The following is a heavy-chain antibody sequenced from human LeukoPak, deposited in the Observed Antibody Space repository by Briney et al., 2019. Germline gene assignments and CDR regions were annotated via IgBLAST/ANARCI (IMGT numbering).Heavy chain of an antibody. J-gene: IGHJ4*02. Sequence: KPSETLSLTCAVYGGSFSGYYWSWIRQPPGMGLEWIGEINHSGGTNYNPSLKSRVTISVDTSKNQFSLKLSSVTAADTAVYYCARGGRRPSGSYYNYWGQGTLVTVSS. CDR3: ARGGRRPSGSYYNY. CDR2: INHSGGT. CDR1: GGSFSGYY. D-gene: IGHD3-10*01. V-gene: IGHV4-34*01.